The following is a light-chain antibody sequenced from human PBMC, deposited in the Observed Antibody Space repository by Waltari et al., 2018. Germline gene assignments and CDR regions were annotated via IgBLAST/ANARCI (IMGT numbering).Light chain of an antibody. CDR2: GAS. J-gene: IGKJ2*01. Sequence: ETVLTQSPGTLSLSPGERAHLSCRASQSVSRSFLAWYQQKPGQAPRLLIYGASSRAPGIPDRFSGSGSGTDFTLTISRLEPEDFAVYYCQQYGSSPYTFGQGTKLEIK. CDR3: QQYGSSPYT. CDR1: QSVSRSF. V-gene: IGKV3-20*01.